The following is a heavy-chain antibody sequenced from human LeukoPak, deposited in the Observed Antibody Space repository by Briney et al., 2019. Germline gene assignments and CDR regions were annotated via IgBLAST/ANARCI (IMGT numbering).Heavy chain of an antibody. CDR3: ARDDVLGANYYYYYMDV. Sequence: GASVKVSCKASGYTFTGYYMHWVRQAPGQGLEWMGWINPNSGGTNYAQKFQGRVTMTRDTSISTAYMELSRLRSDDTAVYYCARDDVLGANYYYYYMDVWGKGTTVTISS. CDR1: GYTFTGYY. CDR2: INPNSGGT. V-gene: IGHV1-2*02. D-gene: IGHD3-16*01. J-gene: IGHJ6*03.